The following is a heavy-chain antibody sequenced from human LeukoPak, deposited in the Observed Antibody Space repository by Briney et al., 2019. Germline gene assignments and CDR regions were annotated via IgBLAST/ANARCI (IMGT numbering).Heavy chain of an antibody. CDR3: AKDPRLHYYDCVWVS. Sequence: TGGSLRLSCAASGFTFSSYGMSWVRQAPGKGLEWVSAISGSGGSTYYADSVKGRFTISRDNSKNTLYLQMNSLRAEDTAVYYCAKDPRLHYYDCVWVSWGQGTMVTVSS. CDR1: GFTFSSYG. J-gene: IGHJ3*01. V-gene: IGHV3-23*01. CDR2: ISGSGGST. D-gene: IGHD3-22*01.